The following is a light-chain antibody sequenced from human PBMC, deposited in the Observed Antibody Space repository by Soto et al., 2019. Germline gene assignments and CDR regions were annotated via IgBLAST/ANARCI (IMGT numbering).Light chain of an antibody. CDR3: CSYAGSSTFND. CDR2: EGS. CDR1: RNDVGSYNL. J-gene: IGLJ1*01. Sequence: QSALTQPASVSGSPGQSITISCTGKRNDVGSYNLVSWYQQHPGKAPKLMIYEGSKRPSGVSNRFSGTKSGNTASLTISVLQAEDEADYYCCSYAGSSTFNDFGTGTKVTVL. V-gene: IGLV2-23*03.